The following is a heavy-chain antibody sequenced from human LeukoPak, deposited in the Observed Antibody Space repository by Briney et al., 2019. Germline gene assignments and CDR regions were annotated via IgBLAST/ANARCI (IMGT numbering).Heavy chain of an antibody. J-gene: IGHJ3*01. CDR2: IEKSTHT. Sequence: PSDTLSLTCSVSGDSISSSYWSWLRQPPGKGLEWIGNIEKSTHTNYNSSLQSRVTMSVDTSKSPFSLQLTSVSAADTAVYYCARRFSSRSDGNGYYYGRHAFDVWGRGTVVTVSS. CDR1: GDSISSSY. CDR3: ARRFSSRSDGNGYYYGRHAFDV. V-gene: IGHV4-59*08. D-gene: IGHD3-22*01.